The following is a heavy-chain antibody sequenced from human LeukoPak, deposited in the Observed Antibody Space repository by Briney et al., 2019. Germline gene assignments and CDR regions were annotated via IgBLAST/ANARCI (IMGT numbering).Heavy chain of an antibody. CDR3: ARGGSFKLVGATKRPHVAFDI. J-gene: IGHJ3*02. D-gene: IGHD1-26*01. V-gene: IGHV4-39*07. Sequence: SETLSLTCTVSGGSISSNSYYWGWIRQPPGKGLEWIGNIYYSGSTNYNPSLKSRVTISVDTSKNQFSLKLSSVTAADTAVYYCARGGSFKLVGATKRPHVAFDIWGQGTMVTVSS. CDR2: IYYSGST. CDR1: GGSISSNSYY.